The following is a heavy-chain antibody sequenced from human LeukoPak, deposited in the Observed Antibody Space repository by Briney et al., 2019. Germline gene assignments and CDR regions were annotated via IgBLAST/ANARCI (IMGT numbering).Heavy chain of an antibody. Sequence: SQTLSLTCTVSGGSINSGGYYWSWIRQHPGKGLEWIGYIYYSGSTYYNPSLKSQVTILIDTSKNQFSLKLSSVTAADTAVYYCASWYEGGYYFDYWGQGTLVTVSS. CDR3: ASWYEGGYYFDY. D-gene: IGHD6-13*01. CDR1: GGSINSGGYY. V-gene: IGHV4-31*01. CDR2: IYYSGST. J-gene: IGHJ4*02.